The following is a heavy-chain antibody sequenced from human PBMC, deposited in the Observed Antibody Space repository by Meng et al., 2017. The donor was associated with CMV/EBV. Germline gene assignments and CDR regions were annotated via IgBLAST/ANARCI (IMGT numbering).Heavy chain of an antibody. CDR3: ARDVSSSWYVEYFQH. J-gene: IGHJ1*01. CDR1: GFTFSSYA. Sequence: GESLKISCGASGFTFSSYAMSWVRQAPGKGLEWVSTISGSGGSTYYADSVKGRFTISRDNSKNTLYLQMNSLRAEDTAVYYCARDVSSSWYVEYFQHWGQGTLVTVSS. V-gene: IGHV3-23*01. CDR2: ISGSGGST. D-gene: IGHD6-13*01.